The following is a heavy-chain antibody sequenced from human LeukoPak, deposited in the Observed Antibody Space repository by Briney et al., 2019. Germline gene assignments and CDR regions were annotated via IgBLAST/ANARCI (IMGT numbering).Heavy chain of an antibody. V-gene: IGHV1-8*01. D-gene: IGHD3-22*01. CDR3: ARGGLKHYYDSSDYYYGMDV. Sequence: ASVKVSCKASGYTFTSYDINWVRQATGQGLEWMGWMNPNSGNTGYAQKFQGRVTMTRNTSISTAYMELSSLRSEDTAVYYCARGGLKHYYDSSDYYYGMDVWGQGTTVTVSS. CDR1: GYTFTSYD. CDR2: MNPNSGNT. J-gene: IGHJ6*02.